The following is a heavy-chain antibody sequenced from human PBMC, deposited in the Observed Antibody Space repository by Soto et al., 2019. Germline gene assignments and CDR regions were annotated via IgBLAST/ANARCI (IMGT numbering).Heavy chain of an antibody. Sequence: GGSLILSWAASGFTFSSYGMHWVRQAPGKGLEWVAVITDDGSNTYYADSVKGRFTISRDNSKNTLSLQVNSLRAEDTAIYYCAKAGGSGRYYAGRDYYFDYWGQGTLFTVSS. J-gene: IGHJ4*02. CDR3: AKAGGSGRYYAGRDYYFDY. CDR2: ITDDGSNT. V-gene: IGHV3-30*18. D-gene: IGHD3-10*01. CDR1: GFTFSSYG.